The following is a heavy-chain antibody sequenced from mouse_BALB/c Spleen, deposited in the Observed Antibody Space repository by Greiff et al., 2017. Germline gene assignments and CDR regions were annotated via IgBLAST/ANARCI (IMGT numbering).Heavy chain of an antibody. CDR3: ARYPFSLYAMDY. Sequence: VQLQQSGAELVRPGTSVKISCKASGYTFTNYWLGWVKQRPGHGLEWIGDIYPGGGYTNYNEKFKGKATLTADTSSSTAYMQLSSLTSEDSAVYFCARYPFSLYAMDYWGQGTSVTVSS. CDR2: IYPGGGYT. CDR1: GYTFTNYW. J-gene: IGHJ4*01. V-gene: IGHV1-63*02.